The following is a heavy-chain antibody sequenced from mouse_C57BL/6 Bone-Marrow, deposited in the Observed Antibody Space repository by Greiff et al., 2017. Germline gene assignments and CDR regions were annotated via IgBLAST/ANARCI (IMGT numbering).Heavy chain of an antibody. V-gene: IGHV1-19*01. CDR2: INPYNGGT. CDR3: ATVLLHYMDY. D-gene: IGHD1-2*01. Sequence: EVQLQQPGPVLVKPGASVKMSCKASGYTFTDYYMNWVKQSHGKSLEWIGVINPYNGGTSYNQKFKGKATLTVDKSSSTAYMELNSLTSEDSAVYYGATVLLHYMDYWGQGTTLTVSS. J-gene: IGHJ2*01. CDR1: GYTFTDYY.